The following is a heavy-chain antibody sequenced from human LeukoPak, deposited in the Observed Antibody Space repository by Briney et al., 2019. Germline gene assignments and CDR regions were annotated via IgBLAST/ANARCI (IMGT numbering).Heavy chain of an antibody. J-gene: IGHJ4*02. D-gene: IGHD5-12*01. Sequence: SVKVSCKASGGTFSSYAISWVRQAPGQGLEWMGGIIPIFGTANYAQKFQGRVTITADESTSTAYMELSSLRSEDTAVYYCAREDEDRGYAPHFDYWGQGTLVTVSS. V-gene: IGHV1-69*01. CDR2: IIPIFGTA. CDR1: GGTFSSYA. CDR3: AREDEDRGYAPHFDY.